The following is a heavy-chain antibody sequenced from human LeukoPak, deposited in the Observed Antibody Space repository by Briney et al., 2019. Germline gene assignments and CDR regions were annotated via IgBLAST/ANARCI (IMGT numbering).Heavy chain of an antibody. CDR2: IRSKAYGGTT. CDR3: TRGVGYDFWSGPFYYMDV. D-gene: IGHD3-3*01. CDR1: GFTFGDYV. J-gene: IGHJ6*03. V-gene: IGHV3-49*04. Sequence: GGSLRLSCTASGFTFGDYVMSWVRQAPGKGLEWVGFIRSKAYGGTTKNAASVKGRFTISRDDSRSIAYLQMNSLKTEDTAVYYCTRGVGYDFWSGPFYYMDVWGKGTTVTVSS.